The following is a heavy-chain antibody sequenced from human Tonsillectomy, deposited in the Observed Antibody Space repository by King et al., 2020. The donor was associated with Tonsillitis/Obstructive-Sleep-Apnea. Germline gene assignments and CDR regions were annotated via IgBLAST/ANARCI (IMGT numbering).Heavy chain of an antibody. CDR2: INWDGGST. D-gene: IGHD1-7*01. CDR3: AREGLELRTYFDY. V-gene: IGHV3-20*04. J-gene: IGHJ4*02. CDR1: GFTCDDYG. Sequence: VQLVESGGGVVRPGGSLRLSCAASGFTCDDYGMSWVRQAPGKGLEWVSVINWDGGSTVYADSVKGRYTISRDNAKNSLYLQMNSLRAEDTALYYCAREGLELRTYFDYWGQGTLVTVSS.